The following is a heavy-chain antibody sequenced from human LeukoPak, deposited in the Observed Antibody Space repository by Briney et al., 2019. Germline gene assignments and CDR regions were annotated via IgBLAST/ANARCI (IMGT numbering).Heavy chain of an antibody. V-gene: IGHV3-23*01. J-gene: IGHJ4*02. Sequence: GGSLRLSCAASGFTFSSYAMSWVRQAPGNGLEWVSSISVSGDSTYYADSVKGRFTIYRDNSKNTLYLQMNSLRAEDTAVYYCAKNQRELYYWGQGTLVTVSS. CDR1: GFTFSSYA. CDR3: AKNQRELYY. CDR2: ISVSGDST. D-gene: IGHD1-26*01.